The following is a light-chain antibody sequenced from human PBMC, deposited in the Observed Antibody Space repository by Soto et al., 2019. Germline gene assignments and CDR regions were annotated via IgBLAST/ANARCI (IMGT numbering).Light chain of an antibody. Sequence: AIQLTQSPSSLSASVGDRVTITCRASQGISSALAWYQQKPGKAPKLPIYAASSLESGVPSRFSGSGSGTDFALIISSLQPEDFATYYCQQFNDYPFTFGPGTTVDIK. CDR3: QQFNDYPFT. CDR2: AAS. V-gene: IGKV1D-13*01. CDR1: QGISSA. J-gene: IGKJ3*01.